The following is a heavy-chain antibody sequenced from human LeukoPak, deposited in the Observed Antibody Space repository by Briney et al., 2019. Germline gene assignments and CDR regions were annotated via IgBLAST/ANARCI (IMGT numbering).Heavy chain of an antibody. CDR3: ARAGYGDSDFDY. D-gene: IGHD4-17*01. V-gene: IGHV4-59*08. Sequence: SETLSLTCTVSGGSISSYYWSWIRQPPGKGLEWIGNIYYSGSTNYNPSLKSRVTISVDTSKNQFSLKLNSVTAADTAVYYCARAGYGDSDFDYWGQGTLVTVSS. CDR1: GGSISSYY. CDR2: IYYSGST. J-gene: IGHJ4*02.